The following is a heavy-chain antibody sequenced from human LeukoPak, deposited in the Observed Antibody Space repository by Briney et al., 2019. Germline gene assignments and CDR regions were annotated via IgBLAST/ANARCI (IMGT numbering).Heavy chain of an antibody. J-gene: IGHJ5*02. V-gene: IGHV1-2*02. D-gene: IGHD6-13*01. Sequence: AAVKVSCKASGYTFTGYYMQWVRQAPGQGLGWMGWINPNSGGTNYAQKFQGRVTMTRDKSISTAYMELSRLRSDDTAGYYSARTMAAAVNWFDPWGQGTLVTVSS. CDR3: ARTMAAAVNWFDP. CDR2: INPNSGGT. CDR1: GYTFTGYY.